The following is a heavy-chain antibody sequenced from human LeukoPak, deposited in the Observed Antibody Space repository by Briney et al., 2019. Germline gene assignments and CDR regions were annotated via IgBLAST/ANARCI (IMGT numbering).Heavy chain of an antibody. CDR2: IKQDGSEK. Sequence: GGSLRLSCAASGFTFSSYWMSWVRQAPGKGLEWVPNIKQDGSEKYYVDSVKGRFTISRDNAKNSLYLQMNSLRAEDTAVYYCSGYWLADDAFDIWGQGTMVTVSS. D-gene: IGHD3-22*01. CDR3: SGYWLADDAFDI. V-gene: IGHV3-7*01. J-gene: IGHJ3*02. CDR1: GFTFSSYW.